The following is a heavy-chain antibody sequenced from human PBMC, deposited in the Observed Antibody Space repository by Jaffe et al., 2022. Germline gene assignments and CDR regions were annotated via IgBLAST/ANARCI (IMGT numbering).Heavy chain of an antibody. V-gene: IGHV4-39*01. CDR3: ARHTGGRQLLWFRELSHHDAFDI. J-gene: IGHJ3*02. D-gene: IGHD3-10*01. CDR1: GGSISSSSYY. CDR2: IYYSGST. Sequence: QLQLQESGPGLVKPSETLSLTCTVSGGSISSSSYYWGWIRQPPGKGLEWIGSIYYSGSTYYNPSLKSRVTISVDTSKNQFSLKLSSVTAADTAVYYCARHTGGRQLLWFRELSHHDAFDIWGQGTMVTVSS.